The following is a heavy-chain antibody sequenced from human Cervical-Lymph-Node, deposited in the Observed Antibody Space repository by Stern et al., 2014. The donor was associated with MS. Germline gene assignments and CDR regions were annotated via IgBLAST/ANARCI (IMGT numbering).Heavy chain of an antibody. CDR1: GDSFTTYA. Sequence: QVQLVQSGAEVKKPGASVKVSCKTSGDSFTTYAMHWVRQAPGQRLEWLGRTSAGWDTKSSQKFQDRVTITRDTSASTAYMEVSSLKSEDTAIYYCASAGGWYEPDYWGQGTLVTVSS. V-gene: IGHV1-3*01. J-gene: IGHJ4*02. CDR3: ASAGGWYEPDY. D-gene: IGHD6-19*01. CDR2: TSAGWDT.